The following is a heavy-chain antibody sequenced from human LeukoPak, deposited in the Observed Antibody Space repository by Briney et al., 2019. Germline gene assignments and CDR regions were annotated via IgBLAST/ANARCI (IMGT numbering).Heavy chain of an antibody. D-gene: IGHD3-3*01. Sequence: SETLSLTCTVSGGSISSGSYYWSWLRQPAGKGLEWIGRIYTSGSTNYNPSLKSRVTISVDTSKNQFSLKLSSVTAADTAVYYCARERYYDYMDVWGKGTTVTVSS. CDR3: ARERYYDYMDV. CDR1: GGSISSGSYY. V-gene: IGHV4-61*02. CDR2: IYTSGST. J-gene: IGHJ6*03.